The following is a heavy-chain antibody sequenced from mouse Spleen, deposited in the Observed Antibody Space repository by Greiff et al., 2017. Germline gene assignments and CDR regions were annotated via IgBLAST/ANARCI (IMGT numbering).Heavy chain of an antibody. D-gene: IGHD2-14*01. CDR1: GFTFSSYA. Sequence: EVMLVESGGGLVKLGGSLKLSCAASGFTFSSYAMSWVRQTPEKRLEWVATISSGGGNTYYPDSVKGRFTISRDNAKNTLYLQMSSLKSEDTAMYYCARYRYDDYYAMDYWGQGTSVTVSS. CDR2: ISSGGGNT. CDR3: ARYRYDDYYAMDY. V-gene: IGHV5-9*03. J-gene: IGHJ4*01.